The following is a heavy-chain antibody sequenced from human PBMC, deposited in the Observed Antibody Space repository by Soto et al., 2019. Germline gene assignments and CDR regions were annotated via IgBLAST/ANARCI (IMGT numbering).Heavy chain of an antibody. Sequence: TLSLTCSVSGGSINSGDSYWNWIRQNPGKGLEWIGFIYHTGTTYYNPSLKSRVTISVDRSKNQFSLKLNSVTAADTAVYYCARAYSYGYYFDYWGQGTLVTVSS. CDR3: ARAYSYGYYFDY. D-gene: IGHD5-18*01. CDR1: GGSINSGDSY. J-gene: IGHJ4*02. V-gene: IGHV4-30-2*01. CDR2: IYHTGTT.